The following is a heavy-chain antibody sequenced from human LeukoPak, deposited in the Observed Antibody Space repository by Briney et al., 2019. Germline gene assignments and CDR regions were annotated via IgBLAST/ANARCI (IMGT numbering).Heavy chain of an antibody. CDR2: ISSSSSTI. Sequence: GGSLRLSCAASGFTFSSYSMNWVRQAPGKGLEWVSYISSSSSTIYYADSVKGRFTISRDNAMDSLYLQMNSLRAEDTAVYYCARSEGDSTATPLDYCGQGTLVTVSS. D-gene: IGHD6-13*01. J-gene: IGHJ4*02. CDR1: GFTFSSYS. CDR3: ARSEGDSTATPLDY. V-gene: IGHV3-48*01.